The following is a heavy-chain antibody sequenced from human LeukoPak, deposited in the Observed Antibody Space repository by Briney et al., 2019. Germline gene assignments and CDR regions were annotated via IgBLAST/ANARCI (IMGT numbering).Heavy chain of an antibody. J-gene: IGHJ4*02. CDR2: ISAYNGNT. CDR1: GYTFTSYG. Sequence: GASVKVSCKASGYTFTSYGISWVRQAPGQGLEWMGWISAYNGNTNYAQKFQGRVTMTTDTSTSTAYMELRSLRSDDTAVYYCAREFRCYYDSSGYYFDYWGQGTLVTVSS. CDR3: AREFRCYYDSSGYYFDY. V-gene: IGHV1-18*04. D-gene: IGHD3-22*01.